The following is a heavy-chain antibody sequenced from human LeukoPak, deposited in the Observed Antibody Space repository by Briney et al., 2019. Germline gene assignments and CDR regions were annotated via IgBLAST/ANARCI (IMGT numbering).Heavy chain of an antibody. D-gene: IGHD6-13*01. J-gene: IGHJ4*02. CDR3: ARGAAGTGAADY. CDR2: THYSGST. Sequence: SETLSLTCTVSGGSISSYYWSWIRQPPGKGLEWIGYTHYSGSTKHNPSLKSRLTISVDSSKNQFSLRLSSVTAADTAVYFCARGAAGTGAADYWGQGTLVTVSS. CDR1: GGSISSYY. V-gene: IGHV4-59*01.